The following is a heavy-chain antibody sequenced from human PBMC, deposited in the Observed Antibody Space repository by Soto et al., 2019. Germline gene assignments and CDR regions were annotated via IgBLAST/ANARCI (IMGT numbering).Heavy chain of an antibody. CDR2: INHSGST. V-gene: IGHV4-34*01. CDR1: GGSFGGYY. CDR3: ARDDILTGYYILDY. J-gene: IGHJ4*02. Sequence: SETLSLTCAVYGGSFGGYYRSWIRQPPGKGLEWIGEINHSGSTNYNPSLKSRVTISVDTSKNQFSLKLSSVTAADTAVYYCARDDILTGYYILDYWGQGTLVTVSS. D-gene: IGHD3-9*01.